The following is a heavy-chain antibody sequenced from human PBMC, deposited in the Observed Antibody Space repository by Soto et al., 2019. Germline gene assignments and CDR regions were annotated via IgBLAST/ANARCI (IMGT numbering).Heavy chain of an antibody. Sequence: GGSLRLSCAASGFTFSSYAMSWVRQAPGKGLEWVSAISGSGGSTYYADSVKGRFTISRDNSKNTLYLQMNSLRAEDTAVYYCAKDLDHLVIAVAGTNWFDPWGQGTLVTVYS. V-gene: IGHV3-23*01. CDR3: AKDLDHLVIAVAGTNWFDP. CDR1: GFTFSSYA. J-gene: IGHJ5*02. CDR2: ISGSGGST. D-gene: IGHD6-19*01.